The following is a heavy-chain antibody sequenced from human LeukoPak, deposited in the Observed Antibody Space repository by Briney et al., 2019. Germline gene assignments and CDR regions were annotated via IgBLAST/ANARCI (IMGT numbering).Heavy chain of an antibody. J-gene: IGHJ6*02. CDR1: GYTFTSYG. CDR3: ARDRSVGTAPRGRGMDV. Sequence: ASVKVSCKPSGYTFTSYGISWVRQAPGQGLEWMGWISPYNSNTNYAQKLQGRVTMTTDTSTSTAYMEVRSLRSDDTAVYYCARDRSVGTAPRGRGMDVWGQGTTVTVSS. CDR2: ISPYNSNT. V-gene: IGHV1-18*01. D-gene: IGHD4-23*01.